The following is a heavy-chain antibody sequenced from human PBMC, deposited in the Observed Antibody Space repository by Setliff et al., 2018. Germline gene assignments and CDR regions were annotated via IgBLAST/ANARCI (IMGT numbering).Heavy chain of an antibody. Sequence: PGGSLRLSCVASGFTFSSHWLTWVRQAPGKGLEWVANIKEDGSQKYYVDSVKGRFYISRDNAKNSVFLQMNSLRAEDTAIYYCAKAHLTSGWSPPDYWGQGTLVTVSS. D-gene: IGHD6-19*01. CDR3: AKAHLTSGWSPPDY. CDR2: IKEDGSQK. CDR1: GFTFSSHW. J-gene: IGHJ4*02. V-gene: IGHV3-7*03.